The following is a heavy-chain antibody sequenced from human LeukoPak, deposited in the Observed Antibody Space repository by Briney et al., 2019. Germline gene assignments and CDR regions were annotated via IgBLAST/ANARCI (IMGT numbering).Heavy chain of an antibody. Sequence: PSETLSLTCTVSGGSISSGSYYWSWIRQPAGKGLEWIGRIYTSGSTNYNPSLKSRVTISVDTSKNQFSLKLSSVTAADTAVYYCARDTYYYDSSGYSTAYYYYMDVWGKGTTVTVSS. J-gene: IGHJ6*03. CDR2: IYTSGST. V-gene: IGHV4-61*02. D-gene: IGHD3-22*01. CDR3: ARDTYYYDSSGYSTAYYYYMDV. CDR1: GGSISSGSYY.